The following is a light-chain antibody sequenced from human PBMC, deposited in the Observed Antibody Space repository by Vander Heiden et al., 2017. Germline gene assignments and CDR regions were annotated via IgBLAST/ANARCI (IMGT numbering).Light chain of an antibody. Sequence: QSALTQPASVSGSPGQPITISCAGTSSDVGNDNYVSWYQQHPGKAPKLLIYNVTNRPSGFSNRFSGATSGNTASLTISGLQPEDEADYYCSSYTTSSTQVFGTGTKVTVL. CDR3: SSYTTSSTQV. CDR1: SSDVGNDNY. J-gene: IGLJ1*01. V-gene: IGLV2-14*03. CDR2: NVT.